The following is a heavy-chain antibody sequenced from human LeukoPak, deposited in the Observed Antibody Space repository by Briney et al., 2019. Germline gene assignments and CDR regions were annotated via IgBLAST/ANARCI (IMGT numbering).Heavy chain of an antibody. CDR1: GFTFSSYA. CDR3: ARGSSTETYTAEYFQF. CDR2: ISGSGGST. Sequence: GGSLRLSCAASGFTFSSYAKSWVRQAPGKGLEWVSAISGSGGSTYYADSVKGRFTISRDNAKKSVSVQMNTLRADDTAVYYCARGSSTETYTAEYFQFWGQGTLATVSS. J-gene: IGHJ1*01. V-gene: IGHV3-23*01. D-gene: IGHD2-2*02.